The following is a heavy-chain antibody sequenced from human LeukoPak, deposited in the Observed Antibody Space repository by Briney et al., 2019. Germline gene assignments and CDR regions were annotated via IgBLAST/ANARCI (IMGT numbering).Heavy chain of an antibody. CDR2: IIPIFGTA. CDR3: ARPQFWSGYQNWFDP. D-gene: IGHD3-3*01. V-gene: IGHV1-69*05. CDR1: GGTFSSYA. J-gene: IGHJ5*02. Sequence: ASVKVSCKASGGTFSSYAISWVRQAPGQGLEWMGGIIPIFGTANYAQKFQGRVTITTDESTSTAYMELSSLRSEDTAVYYCARPQFWSGYQNWFDPWGQGTLVTVSS.